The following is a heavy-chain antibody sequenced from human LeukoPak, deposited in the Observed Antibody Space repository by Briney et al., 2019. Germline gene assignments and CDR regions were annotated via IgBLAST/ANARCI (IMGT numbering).Heavy chain of an antibody. CDR2: ISYDGSNK. Sequence: GGSLRLSCAASGFTFSSYAMHWVRQAPGKGLEWVAVISYDGSNKYYADSVKGRFTISRDNSKNTLYLQMNSLRAEDTAVYYCAYDYGDYGAFDIWGQGTMVTVSS. CDR3: AYDYGDYGAFDI. V-gene: IGHV3-30-3*01. CDR1: GFTFSSYA. D-gene: IGHD4-17*01. J-gene: IGHJ3*02.